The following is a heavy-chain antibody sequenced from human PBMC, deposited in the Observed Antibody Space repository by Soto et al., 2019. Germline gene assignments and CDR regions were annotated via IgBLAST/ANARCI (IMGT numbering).Heavy chain of an antibody. V-gene: IGHV4-59*08. Sequence: PSETLSLTCSFSGDSVTSHYLTWIRQSPEKGLEWIGYMHYTGFSHYNPSLKSRLTISVDTSKNQFTLQLTSVTAADTAVYYCVHSSGWYDVGYFDYWGQGTLVTVSS. J-gene: IGHJ4*02. CDR3: VHSSGWYDVGYFDY. D-gene: IGHD6-19*01. CDR2: MHYTGFS. CDR1: GDSVTSHY.